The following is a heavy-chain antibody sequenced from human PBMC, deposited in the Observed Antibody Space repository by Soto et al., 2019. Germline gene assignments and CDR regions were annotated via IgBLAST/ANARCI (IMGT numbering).Heavy chain of an antibody. Sequence: QVQLVQSGAEVKKPGASVKVSCKASGYTFTGYYMHWVRQAPGQGLEWMGWINPNSGGTNYAQKFQGRVTMTRDTSISTAYMELSRLRSDDTAVYYCARKYCSGGSCYSGHYGMGVWGQGTTVTVSS. CDR3: ARKYCSGGSCYSGHYGMGV. CDR1: GYTFTGYY. CDR2: INPNSGGT. D-gene: IGHD2-15*01. J-gene: IGHJ6*02. V-gene: IGHV1-2*02.